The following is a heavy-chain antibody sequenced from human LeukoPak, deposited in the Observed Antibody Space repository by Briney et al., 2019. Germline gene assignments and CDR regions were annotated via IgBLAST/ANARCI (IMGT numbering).Heavy chain of an antibody. V-gene: IGHV4-4*07. Sequence: SETLSLTCTVSGGSISSYYWSWIRQPAGKGLEWIGRIFTSGSTNYNPSLKSRVTMSVDTSKNQFSLKLSSVTAADTAVYYCARVNCGGDCYLFDYWGQGTLVTVFS. CDR2: IFTSGST. CDR3: ARVNCGGDCYLFDY. J-gene: IGHJ4*02. CDR1: GGSISSYY. D-gene: IGHD2-21*02.